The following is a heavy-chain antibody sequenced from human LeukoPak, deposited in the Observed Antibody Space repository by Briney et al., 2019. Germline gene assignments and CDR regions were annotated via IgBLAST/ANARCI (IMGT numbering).Heavy chain of an antibody. CDR3: ARDGTYYDFWSGYYTGWFDP. Sequence: GASVKVSCKASGYTFTSYGISWVRQAPGQGLEWMGWISAYNGNTNYAQKLQGRVTMTTDTSTSTAYMELRSLRSDDTAVYYCARDGTYYDFWSGYYTGWFDPWGQGTLVTISS. CDR2: ISAYNGNT. J-gene: IGHJ5*02. CDR1: GYTFTSYG. V-gene: IGHV1-18*01. D-gene: IGHD3-3*01.